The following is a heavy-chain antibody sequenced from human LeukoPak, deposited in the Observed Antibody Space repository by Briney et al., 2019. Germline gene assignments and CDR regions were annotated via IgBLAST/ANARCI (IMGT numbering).Heavy chain of an antibody. CDR2: ISGSGGST. D-gene: IGHD2-15*01. Sequence: GGSLRLSCAASGFTFSSYGMSWVRQAPGKGLEWVSAISGSGGSTYYADSVKGRFTISRDNSKNTLYLQMNSLRAEDTAVYYCAKEDCSGGSCYSRWGFYYYYYYMDVWGKGTTVTISS. V-gene: IGHV3-23*01. J-gene: IGHJ6*03. CDR3: AKEDCSGGSCYSRWGFYYYYYYMDV. CDR1: GFTFSSYG.